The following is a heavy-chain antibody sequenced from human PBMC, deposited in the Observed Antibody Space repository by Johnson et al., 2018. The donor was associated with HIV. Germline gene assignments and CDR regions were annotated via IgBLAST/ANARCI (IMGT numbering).Heavy chain of an antibody. D-gene: IGHD6-19*01. J-gene: IGHJ3*02. Sequence: EVQLVESGGGVVQPGRSLRLSCAASGFTFSNYWMSWVRQAPGKGLEWVANIKQDGSEKYYVDSVKGRFNISRDNAKNSLFLQMNYLRVEDTAVYYCARLERLGGLSRVLDMWGQGTMVTVSS. CDR1: GFTFSNYW. V-gene: IGHV3-7*01. CDR2: IKQDGSEK. CDR3: ARLERLGGLSRVLDM.